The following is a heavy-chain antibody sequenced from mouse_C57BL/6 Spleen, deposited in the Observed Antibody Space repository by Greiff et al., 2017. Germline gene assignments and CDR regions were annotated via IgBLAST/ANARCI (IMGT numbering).Heavy chain of an antibody. CDR3: ARSHYYEENWYFDV. CDR2: IYPSDSET. Sequence: QLQQSGAELVRPGSSVKLSCKASGYTFTSYWMDWVKQRPGQGLEWIGNIYPSDSETHYNQKFKDKATLTVDKSSSTAYMQLSSLTSEDSAVYYCARSHYYEENWYFDVWGTGTTVTVSS. J-gene: IGHJ1*03. V-gene: IGHV1-61*01. CDR1: GYTFTSYW. D-gene: IGHD1-2*01.